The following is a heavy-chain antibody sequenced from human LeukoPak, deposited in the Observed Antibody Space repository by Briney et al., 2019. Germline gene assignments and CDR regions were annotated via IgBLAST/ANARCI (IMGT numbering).Heavy chain of an antibody. D-gene: IGHD3-22*01. CDR2: ISYDGSNK. CDR1: GFTFSSYG. Sequence: GGSLRLSCAASGFTFSSYGMHWVRQAPGKGLEWVAVISYDGSNKYYADSVKGRFTISRDNSKNTLYLQMNSLRAEDTAVYYCAKPSSGYYYPYFDYWGQGTLVTVSS. V-gene: IGHV3-30*18. J-gene: IGHJ4*02. CDR3: AKPSSGYYYPYFDY.